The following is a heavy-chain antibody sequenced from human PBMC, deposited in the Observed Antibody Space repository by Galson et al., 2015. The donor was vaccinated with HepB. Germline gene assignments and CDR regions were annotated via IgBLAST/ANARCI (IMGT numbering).Heavy chain of an antibody. CDR1: GGSISSYY. CDR2: IYYSGST. Sequence: SETLSLTCTVSGGSISSYYWSWIRQPPGKGLEWIGYIYYSGSTNYNPSLKSRVTISVDTSKNQFSLKLSSVTAADTAVYYCARRENYDSSGNPHDAFEIWGQGTMVTVSS. D-gene: IGHD3-22*01. J-gene: IGHJ3*02. CDR3: ARRENYDSSGNPHDAFEI. V-gene: IGHV4-59*01.